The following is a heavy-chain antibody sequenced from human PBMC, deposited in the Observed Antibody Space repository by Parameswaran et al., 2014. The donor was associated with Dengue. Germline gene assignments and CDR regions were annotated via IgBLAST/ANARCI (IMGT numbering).Heavy chain of an antibody. CDR3: ARGSQIFDAFDI. CDR2: INQDGSEK. J-gene: IGHJ3*02. Sequence: VRQAPGKGLEWVANINQDGSEKYYVDSVRGRFAISRDNAKNSLYLQMNSLRAEDTAVYFCARGSQIFDAFDIWGQGTRVTVSS. V-gene: IGHV3-7*01.